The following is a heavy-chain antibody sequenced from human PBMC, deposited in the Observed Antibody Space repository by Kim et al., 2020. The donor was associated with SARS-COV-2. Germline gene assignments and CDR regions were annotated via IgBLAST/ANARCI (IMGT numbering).Heavy chain of an antibody. D-gene: IGHD3-16*02. V-gene: IGHV3-7*01. J-gene: IGHJ3*02. Sequence: GGSLRLSCAASGFTFSSYWMSWVRQAPGKGLEWVANIKQDGSEKYYVDSVKGRFTISRDNAKNSLYLQMNSLRAEDTAVYYCARDRRYDYVWGSYRTNDAFDIWGQGTMVTVSS. CDR2: IKQDGSEK. CDR1: GFTFSSYW. CDR3: ARDRRYDYVWGSYRTNDAFDI.